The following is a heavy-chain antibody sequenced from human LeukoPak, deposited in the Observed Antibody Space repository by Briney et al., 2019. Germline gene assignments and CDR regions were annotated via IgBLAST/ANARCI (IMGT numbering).Heavy chain of an antibody. CDR2: IIPIFGTA. J-gene: IGHJ4*02. Sequence: SVKVSCKASGGTFSSYANSWVRQAPGQGLEWMGGIIPIFGTANYAQKFQGRVTITADESTSTAYMELSSLRSEDTAVYYCARNLLDIADPWESSGYWGQGTLVTVSS. CDR1: GGTFSSYA. D-gene: IGHD5-12*01. V-gene: IGHV1-69*13. CDR3: ARNLLDIADPWESSGY.